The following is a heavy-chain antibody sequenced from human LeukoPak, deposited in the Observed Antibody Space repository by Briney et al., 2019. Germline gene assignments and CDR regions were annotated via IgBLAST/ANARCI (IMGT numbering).Heavy chain of an antibody. V-gene: IGHV3-21*01. Sequence: GGSLRLSCAASGFTFSSYSMNWVRQAPGKGLEWVSSFSSSSSYIYYADSVKGRFTISRDNAKNSLYLQMNSLRAEDTAVYYCARDPYVWGSSVPLDSWGQGTLVTVSS. CDR3: ARDPYVWGSSVPLDS. D-gene: IGHD3-16*01. J-gene: IGHJ5*02. CDR2: FSSSSSYI. CDR1: GFTFSSYS.